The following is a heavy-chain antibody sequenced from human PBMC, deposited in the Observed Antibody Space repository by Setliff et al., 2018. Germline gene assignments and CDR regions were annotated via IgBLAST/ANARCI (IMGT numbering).Heavy chain of an antibody. V-gene: IGHV1-18*01. J-gene: IGHJ4*02. CDR3: SRLVRYRTTTTCQRASGAEF. D-gene: IGHD2-8*01. CDR2: ISAYTGNT. Sequence: ASVKVSCKASGYTFTSYGITWVRQAPGQGLEWMGWISAYTGNTNYAQKLQGRVTMTTDTSTSTAYMELSSLTSDDTAVYYCSRLVRYRTTTTCQRASGAEFWGQGTLVTVSS. CDR1: GYTFTSYG.